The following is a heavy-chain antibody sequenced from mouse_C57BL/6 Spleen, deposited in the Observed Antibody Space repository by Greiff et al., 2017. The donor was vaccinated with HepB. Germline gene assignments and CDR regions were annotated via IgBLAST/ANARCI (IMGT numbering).Heavy chain of an antibody. CDR1: GYTFTSYW. V-gene: IGHV1-64*01. CDR2: IHPNSGST. CDR3: ARDTTGGGFDY. J-gene: IGHJ2*01. D-gene: IGHD2-12*01. Sequence: VQLQQSGAELVKPGASVKLSCKASGYTFTSYWMHWVKQRPGQGLEWIGMIHPNSGSTNYNEKFKSKATLTVDKSSSTAYMQLSSLTAEDSAVYYGARDTTGGGFDYWGQGTTLTVSS.